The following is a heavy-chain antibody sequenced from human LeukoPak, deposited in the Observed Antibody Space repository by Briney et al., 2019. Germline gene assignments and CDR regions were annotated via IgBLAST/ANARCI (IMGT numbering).Heavy chain of an antibody. V-gene: IGHV1-46*01. D-gene: IGHD3-3*01. CDR2: INPSGGST. Sequence: ASVKVSCKASGYTFTSYYMHWVRQAPGQGLEWMGIINPSGGSTSYAQKFQGRVTMTRDTSTSTVYIELSSLRSEDTAVYYCARDRPGGYYFGPSTTYYYYGMDVWGQGTTVTVSS. CDR3: ARDRPGGYYFGPSTTYYYYGMDV. CDR1: GYTFTSYY. J-gene: IGHJ6*02.